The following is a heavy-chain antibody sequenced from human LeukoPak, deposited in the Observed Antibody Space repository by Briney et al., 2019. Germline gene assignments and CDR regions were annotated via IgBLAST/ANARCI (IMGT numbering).Heavy chain of an antibody. V-gene: IGHV4-34*01. Sequence: PSETLSLTCAVYGGSFSGYYWSWIRQPPGKGLEWIGEINHSGSTNYNPSLKSRVTISVDTSENQFSLKLSSVTAADTAVYYCARLPSGPPRITMIAVVRRLMDVWGKGTTVTVSS. J-gene: IGHJ6*04. D-gene: IGHD3-22*01. CDR1: GGSFSGYY. CDR3: ARLPSGPPRITMIAVVRRLMDV. CDR2: INHSGST.